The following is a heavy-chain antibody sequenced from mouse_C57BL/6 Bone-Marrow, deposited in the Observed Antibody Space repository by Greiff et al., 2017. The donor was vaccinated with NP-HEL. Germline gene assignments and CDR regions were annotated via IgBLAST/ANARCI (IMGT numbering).Heavy chain of an antibody. CDR2: ISGGGGNT. Sequence: DVHLVESGGGLVKPGGSLKLSCAASGFTFSSYTMSWVRQTPEKRLEWVATISGGGGNTYYPDSVKGRFTISRDNAKNTLYLQMSSLRSEDTALYYCARQRGNYQAWFAYWGQGTLVTVSA. J-gene: IGHJ3*01. CDR1: GFTFSSYT. CDR3: ARQRGNYQAWFAY. V-gene: IGHV5-9*01. D-gene: IGHD2-1*01.